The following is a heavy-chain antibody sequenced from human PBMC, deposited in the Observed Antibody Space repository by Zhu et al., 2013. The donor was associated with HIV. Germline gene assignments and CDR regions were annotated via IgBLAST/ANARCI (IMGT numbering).Heavy chain of an antibody. CDR1: GGTFSSYA. CDR2: IIPIFGTA. V-gene: IGHV1-69*01. CDR3: ARRSGQGYCTNGVCYTGHYYYGMDV. D-gene: IGHD2-8*01. J-gene: IGHJ6*02. Sequence: QVQLVQSGAEVKKPGSSVKVSCKASGGTFSSYAISWVRQAPGQGLEWMGGIIPIFGTANYAQKFQGRVTITADESTSTAYMELSSLRSEDTAVYYCARRSGQGYCTNGVCYTGHYYYGMDVWGQGTTVTVSS.